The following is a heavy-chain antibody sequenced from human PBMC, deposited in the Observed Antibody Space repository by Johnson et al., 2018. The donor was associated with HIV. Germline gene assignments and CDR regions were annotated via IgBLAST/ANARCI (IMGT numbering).Heavy chain of an antibody. D-gene: IGHD3-9*01. V-gene: IGHV3-23*04. CDR3: AKGLRYFDWLGANDAFDI. CDR2: ISGSGGST. CDR1: GFTFSSYA. J-gene: IGHJ3*02. Sequence: VQVVESGGGVVQPGGSLRLSCAASGFTFSSYAMSWVRQAPGKGLEWVSAISGSGGSTYYADSVKGRFTISRDNSKNTLSLQMNSLRAEDTAVYYCAKGLRYFDWLGANDAFDIWGQGTMVSVSS.